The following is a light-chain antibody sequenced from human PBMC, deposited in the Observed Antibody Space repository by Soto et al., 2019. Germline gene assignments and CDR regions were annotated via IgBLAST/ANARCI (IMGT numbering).Light chain of an antibody. J-gene: IGLJ3*02. V-gene: IGLV1-40*01. Sequence: QSVLTQPPSVSGAPGQRVTIFCTGSSSNIGSGYDVHWYQQLPGTAPKLLIQGNTNRPSGVPDGFSGSKSATSASLAITGLQAEDEADYYCQSYDSSLSGWLFGGGTKLTVL. CDR2: GNT. CDR3: QSYDSSLSGWL. CDR1: SSNIGSGYD.